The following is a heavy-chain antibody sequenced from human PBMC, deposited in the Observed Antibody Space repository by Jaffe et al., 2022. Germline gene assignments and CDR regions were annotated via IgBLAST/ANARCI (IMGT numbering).Heavy chain of an antibody. CDR2: IYYSGST. Sequence: QLQLQESGPGLVKPSETLSLTCTVSGGSISSSSYYWGWIRQPPGKGLEWIGSIYYSGSTYYNPSLKSRVTISVDTSKNQFSLKLSSVTAADTAVYYCARHRDSGWFFDYWGQGTLVTVSS. V-gene: IGHV4-39*01. J-gene: IGHJ4*02. D-gene: IGHD6-19*01. CDR1: GGSISSSSYY. CDR3: ARHRDSGWFFDY.